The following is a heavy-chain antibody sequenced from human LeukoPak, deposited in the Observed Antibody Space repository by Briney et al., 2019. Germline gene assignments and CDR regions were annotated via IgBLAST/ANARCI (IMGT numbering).Heavy chain of an antibody. CDR2: SYHSGST. D-gene: IGHD5-12*01. CDR3: GRFLGGYDSDAFDI. CDR1: GGSISSSNW. V-gene: IGHV4-4*02. Sequence: SETLSLTCAVSGGSISSSNWWSWVRQPPGKGLEWIGESYHSGSTNYNPSLKSRVTISVDKSKNQFFLKLSSVTAADTPVYYCGRFLGGYDSDAFDIWGQGTMVTVSS. J-gene: IGHJ3*02.